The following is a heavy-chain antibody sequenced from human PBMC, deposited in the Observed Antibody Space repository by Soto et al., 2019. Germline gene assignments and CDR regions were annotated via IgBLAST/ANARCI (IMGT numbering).Heavy chain of an antibody. CDR1: GFTFSSYD. V-gene: IGHV3-13*01. CDR3: ARGGYNWNVAKPGVYGMDV. CDR2: IGTAGDT. Sequence: EVQLVESGGGLVQPGGSLRLSCAASGFTFSSYDMHWVRQATGKGLEWVSAIGTAGDTYYPGSVKGRFTISRKNAKNSFHLQMTNLRAADTAVYYCARGGYNWNVAKPGVYGMDVWGQGTTVTVSS. D-gene: IGHD1-1*01. J-gene: IGHJ6*02.